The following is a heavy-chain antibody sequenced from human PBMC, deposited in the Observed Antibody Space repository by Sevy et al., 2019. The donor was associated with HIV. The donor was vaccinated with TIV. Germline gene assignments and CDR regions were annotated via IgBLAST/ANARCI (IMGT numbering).Heavy chain of an antibody. D-gene: IGHD2-2*01. CDR2: IYYSGST. CDR1: GGSISSGGYY. V-gene: IGHV4-31*03. J-gene: IGHJ4*02. Sequence: SETLYLTCTVSGGSISSGGYYWSWIRQHPGKGLEWIGYIYYSGSTYYNPSLKSRVTISVDTSKNQFSLKLSSVTAADTAVYYCARAARYWSSTSCYAPTFDYWGQGTLVTVSS. CDR3: ARAARYWSSTSCYAPTFDY.